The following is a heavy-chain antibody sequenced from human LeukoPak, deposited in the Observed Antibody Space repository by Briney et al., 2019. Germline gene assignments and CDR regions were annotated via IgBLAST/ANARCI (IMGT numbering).Heavy chain of an antibody. J-gene: IGHJ4*02. Sequence: GSLRLSCAASGFTFSSYDMHWVRQATGKGLEWVSAIGTAGDTYYPGSVKGRFTISRENAKNSLYLQMNSLRAGDTAVYYCARGGYYDSSGYPAKYYFDYWGQGTLVTVSS. V-gene: IGHV3-13*01. CDR1: GFTFSSYD. CDR2: IGTAGDT. D-gene: IGHD3-22*01. CDR3: ARGGYYDSSGYPAKYYFDY.